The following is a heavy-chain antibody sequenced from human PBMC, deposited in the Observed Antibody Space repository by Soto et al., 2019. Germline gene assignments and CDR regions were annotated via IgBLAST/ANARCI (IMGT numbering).Heavy chain of an antibody. V-gene: IGHV3-23*01. CDR2: ISGSGGST. Sequence: GGSLRLSCAASGFTFSSYAMSWVRQAPGKGLEWASAISGSGGSTYYADSVKGRFTISRDNSKNTLYLQMNSLRAEDTAVYYCAKDLLRYFDWYRPPPGPFDYWGQGTLVTVSS. CDR1: GFTFSSYA. J-gene: IGHJ4*02. D-gene: IGHD3-9*01. CDR3: AKDLLRYFDWYRPPPGPFDY.